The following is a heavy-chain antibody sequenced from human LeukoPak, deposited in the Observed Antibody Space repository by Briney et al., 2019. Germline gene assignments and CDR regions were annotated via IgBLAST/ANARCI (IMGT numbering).Heavy chain of an antibody. J-gene: IGHJ4*02. V-gene: IGHV4-38-2*01. CDR1: GYSISSGYC. D-gene: IGHD4-23*01. CDR3: ASLTVVTQTNY. Sequence: SETLSLXCAVSGYSISSGYCWGWIRQPPGKGLEWIGSIYHSGSTYYNPSLKSRVTISVGTSKNQFSLKLSSVTAADTAVYYCASLTVVTQTNYWGQGTLVTVSS. CDR2: IYHSGST.